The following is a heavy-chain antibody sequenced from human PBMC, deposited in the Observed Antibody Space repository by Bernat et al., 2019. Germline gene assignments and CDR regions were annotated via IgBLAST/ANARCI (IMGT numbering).Heavy chain of an antibody. J-gene: IGHJ4*02. D-gene: IGHD3-9*01. CDR1: GYTFSSHG. Sequence: QVQLVQSGGDVKKPGASVKVSCKASGYTFSSHGISWVRQAPGQGLEWMGWISAYKGNTYYAQKLSDRVTMTTDTFTSTAYMELRSLRSDDTAVYFCAAILTGYSFDYWGQGTLVTVSS. V-gene: IGHV1-18*04. CDR3: AAILTGYSFDY. CDR2: ISAYKGNT.